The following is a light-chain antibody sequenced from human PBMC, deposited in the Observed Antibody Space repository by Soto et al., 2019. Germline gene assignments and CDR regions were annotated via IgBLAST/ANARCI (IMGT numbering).Light chain of an antibody. Sequence: ETLITQCAAALSLSPGDRAALSCMARQNVRKNLAWYQQKPGQAPRLLIYGAYTRATGITARFSGDGSGTEFTLTIDSLQSEDFVAYYCLQHDGWPLTVGQGTRLEIK. CDR2: GAY. CDR3: LQHDGWPLT. CDR1: QNVRKN. V-gene: IGKV3-15*01. J-gene: IGKJ5*01.